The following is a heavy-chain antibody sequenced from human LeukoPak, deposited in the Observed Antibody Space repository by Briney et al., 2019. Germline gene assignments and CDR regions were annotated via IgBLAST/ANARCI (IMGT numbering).Heavy chain of an antibody. CDR2: IYYSGST. CDR1: GGSISSSSYY. J-gene: IGHJ4*02. CDR3: ARDQWNYYGSGSYYYYFDY. Sequence: SETLSLTCTVSGGSISSSSYYRGWIRQPPGKGLEWIGSIYYSGSTYYNPSLKSRVTISVDTSENQFSLKLSSVTAADTAVYYCARDQWNYYGSGSYYYYFDYWGQGTLVTVSS. D-gene: IGHD3-10*01. V-gene: IGHV4-39*07.